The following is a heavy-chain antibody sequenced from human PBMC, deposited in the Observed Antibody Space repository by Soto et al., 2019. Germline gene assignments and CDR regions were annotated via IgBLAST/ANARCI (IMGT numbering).Heavy chain of an antibody. CDR1: GYTFTSYA. D-gene: IGHD5-18*01. V-gene: IGHV1-3*01. Sequence: ASAKVSCKASGYTFTSYAMHWVRQAPGQRLEWMGWINAGNGNTKYSQKFQGRVTITRDTSASTAYMDLSSLRSEDTAVYYCARDLGDADTAMVRSPINWFDPWGQGTLVTVSS. CDR3: ARDLGDADTAMVRSPINWFDP. J-gene: IGHJ5*02. CDR2: INAGNGNT.